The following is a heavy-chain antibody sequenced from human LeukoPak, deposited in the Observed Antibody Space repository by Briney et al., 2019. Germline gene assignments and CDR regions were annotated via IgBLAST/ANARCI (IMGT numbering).Heavy chain of an antibody. D-gene: IGHD6-13*01. CDR1: RYTFTDYY. CDR2: VDPEDGET. Sequence: ASVKVPCKASRYTFTDYYMHWVQQAPGKGLEWMGLVDPEDGETIYAEKFQGRVTITADTSTDTAYMELSSLRSEDTAVYYCATGLVRRGYYYYYMDVWGKGTTVTVSS. CDR3: ATGLVRRGYYYYYMDV. V-gene: IGHV1-69-2*01. J-gene: IGHJ6*03.